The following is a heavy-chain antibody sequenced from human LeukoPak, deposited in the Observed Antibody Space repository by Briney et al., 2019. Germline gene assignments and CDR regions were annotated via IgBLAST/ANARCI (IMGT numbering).Heavy chain of an antibody. CDR3: ARYSSGWYGGIDY. Sequence: ASVKVSCKASGYTFTGYYMHWVRQAPGQGLEWMGWINPNSGGTNYAQKFQGRVTMTRDTSISTAYMELSRLRSDDTAVYYCARYSSGWYGGIDYWGQGTLVTVSS. J-gene: IGHJ4*02. D-gene: IGHD6-19*01. CDR2: INPNSGGT. CDR1: GYTFTGYY. V-gene: IGHV1-2*02.